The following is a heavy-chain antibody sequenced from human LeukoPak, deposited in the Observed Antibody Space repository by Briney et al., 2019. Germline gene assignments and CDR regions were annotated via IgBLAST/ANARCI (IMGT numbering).Heavy chain of an antibody. CDR3: ARGILSCSGGSCYGAFDP. V-gene: IGHV3-48*02. D-gene: IGHD2-15*01. CDR2: ISSSSSTI. J-gene: IGHJ5*02. Sequence: PGGSLRLSCAASGLTFSSYSMNWVRQAPGKGLEWVSYISSSSSTIYYADSVKGRFTISRDNAKNSLYLQMNSLRDEDTAVYYCARGILSCSGGSCYGAFDPWGQGTLVTVSS. CDR1: GLTFSSYS.